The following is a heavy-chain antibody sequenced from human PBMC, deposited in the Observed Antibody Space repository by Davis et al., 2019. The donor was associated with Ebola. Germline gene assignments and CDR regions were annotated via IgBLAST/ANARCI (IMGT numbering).Heavy chain of an antibody. Sequence: SVKVSCKASGGTFSSYAISWVRQAPGQGLEWMGRIIPIFGTANYAQKFQGRVTITADKSTSTAYMELSSLRSEDTAVYYCAREGSGWSDVTTFNHYGMDVWGQGTTVTVSS. CDR3: AREGSGWSDVTTFNHYGMDV. J-gene: IGHJ6*02. CDR2: IIPIFGTA. V-gene: IGHV1-69*06. D-gene: IGHD6-19*01. CDR1: GGTFSSYA.